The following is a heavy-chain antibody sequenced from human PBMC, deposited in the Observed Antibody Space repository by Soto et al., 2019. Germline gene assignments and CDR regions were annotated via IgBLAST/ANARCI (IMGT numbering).Heavy chain of an antibody. CDR1: GFTFDDYA. V-gene: IGHV3-9*01. CDR3: AKGQYYYYYGMDV. Sequence: GGSLRLSCAASGFTFDDYAMHWVRQAPGKGLEWVSGISWNSGSIGYADSVKGRFTISRDNAKNSLYLQMNSLRAEDTALYYCAKGQYYYYYGMDVWGQGTTVTVSS. J-gene: IGHJ6*02. CDR2: ISWNSGSI.